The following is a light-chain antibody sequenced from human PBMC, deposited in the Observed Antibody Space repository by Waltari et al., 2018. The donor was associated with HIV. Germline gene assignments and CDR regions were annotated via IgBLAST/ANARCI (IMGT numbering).Light chain of an antibody. V-gene: IGLV2-8*01. J-gene: IGLJ2*01. CDR3: SSYGDNIRVL. CDR1: SSDIGAYDS. CDR2: EVT. Sequence: QSALTQPPSASGSLGQSVTISCTGSSSDIGAYDSVSWFQQHPHSAPKLLLYEVTKRPSGVPDRCSGSRSGDMAFLSVSGLQPDDSAAYFCSSYGDNIRVLFGGGTNLTVL.